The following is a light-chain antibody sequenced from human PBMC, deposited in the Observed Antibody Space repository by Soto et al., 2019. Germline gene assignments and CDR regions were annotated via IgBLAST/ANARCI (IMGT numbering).Light chain of an antibody. J-gene: IGKJ4*01. CDR2: TSS. V-gene: IGKV1-27*01. Sequence: DVQMYKSPASLSASVGDRVTNTCRASQGIGNYLAWYQQKPGKVPRLLIYTSSTLQSGVPSRFSGRGSGTDFTLTISSLQPEDVATYFCQKHDNAPLTFGGGTKVDIK. CDR3: QKHDNAPLT. CDR1: QGIGNY.